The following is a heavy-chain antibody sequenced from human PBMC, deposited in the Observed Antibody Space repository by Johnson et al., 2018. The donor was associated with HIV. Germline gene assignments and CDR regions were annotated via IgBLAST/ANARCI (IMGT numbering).Heavy chain of an antibody. V-gene: IGHV3-66*01. CDR1: GFTVSGNY. D-gene: IGHD5-18*01. J-gene: IGHJ3*02. CDR2: LFSGRTT. Sequence: VQLVESGGGLVQPGGSLRLSCAASGFTVSGNYMTWVRQAPGKGLEWVSVLFSGRTTYYADSVKGRFTISRDNAKNTLYLQMNSLRAEDTAVYYCARAYTYGAFDIWGQGTMVTVSS. CDR3: ARAYTYGAFDI.